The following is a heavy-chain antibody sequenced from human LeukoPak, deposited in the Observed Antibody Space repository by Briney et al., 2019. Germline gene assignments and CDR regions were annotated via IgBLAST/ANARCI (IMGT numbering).Heavy chain of an antibody. CDR3: ARDDSSGWFFDY. D-gene: IGHD6-19*01. CDR2: IYYSGDT. CDR1: GGSISSSTYY. J-gene: IGHJ4*02. Sequence: PSETLSLTCTVSGGSISSSTYYWGWIRQPPGKGLEWIGSIYYSGDTYYNLSLKSRVTISVDTSKNQFSLKLSSVTAADTAVYYCARDDSSGWFFDYWGQGTLVTVSS. V-gene: IGHV4-39*07.